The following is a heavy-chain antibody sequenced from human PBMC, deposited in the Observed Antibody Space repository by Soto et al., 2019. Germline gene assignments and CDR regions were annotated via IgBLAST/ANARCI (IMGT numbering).Heavy chain of an antibody. CDR2: IRRKANSYTT. CDR3: AMLGGWSGGSSGMDV. Sequence: EVQLVESGGGLVQPGGSLRLSCAASGLIFSDYHMDWVRQAPGKGLEWVGRIRRKANSYTTEYAASVKGRFTISRDDSKNSLYLQMNSLKSEDXAVYXXAMLGGWSGGSSGMDVWGQGTTVTVSS. CDR1: GLIFSDYH. D-gene: IGHD6-19*01. V-gene: IGHV3-72*01. J-gene: IGHJ6*02.